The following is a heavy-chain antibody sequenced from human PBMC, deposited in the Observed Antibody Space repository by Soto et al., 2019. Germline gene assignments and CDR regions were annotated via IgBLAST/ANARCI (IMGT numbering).Heavy chain of an antibody. Sequence: EASVKVSCKASGYTFTSYAMHWVRQAPGQRLEWMGWINAGNGNTKYSQKFQGRVTITRDTSASTAYMELSSLRSEDTAVYYCARGWLATIPYYYGMDVWGQGTTVTVSS. D-gene: IGHD5-12*01. CDR3: ARGWLATIPYYYGMDV. J-gene: IGHJ6*02. CDR1: GYTFTSYA. CDR2: INAGNGNT. V-gene: IGHV1-3*01.